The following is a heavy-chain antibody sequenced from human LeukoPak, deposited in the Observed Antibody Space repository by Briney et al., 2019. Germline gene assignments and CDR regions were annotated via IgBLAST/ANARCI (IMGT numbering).Heavy chain of an antibody. CDR2: ISGSGGST. D-gene: IGHD4-17*01. CDR3: AKDREVSMTTVTTGY. J-gene: IGHJ4*02. Sequence: QTGGSLRLSCAASGFTFSSCAMSWVRQAPGKGLEWVSAISGSGGSTYYADSVKGRFTISRDNSKNTLYLQMNSLRAEDTAVYYCAKDREVSMTTVTTGYWGQGTLVTVSS. CDR1: GFTFSSCA. V-gene: IGHV3-23*01.